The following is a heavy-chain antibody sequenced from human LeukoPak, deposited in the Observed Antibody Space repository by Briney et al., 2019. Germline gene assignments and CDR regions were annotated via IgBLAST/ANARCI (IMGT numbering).Heavy chain of an antibody. CDR1: GGSISSGGYY. CDR2: IFYSGST. V-gene: IGHV4-31*03. CDR3: ARVDRDAFDI. D-gene: IGHD1-14*01. Sequence: SQTLSLTCTVSGGSISSGGYYWSLIPQHPGKGLESIVYIFYSGSTYYNPSLKSRVTISVDTSKNQFSLKLSSVTAADTAVYYCARVDRDAFDIWGQGTMVTVSS. J-gene: IGHJ3*02.